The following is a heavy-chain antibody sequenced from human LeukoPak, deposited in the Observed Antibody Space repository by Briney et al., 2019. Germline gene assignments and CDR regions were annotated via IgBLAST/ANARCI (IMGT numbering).Heavy chain of an antibody. CDR2: MSAYNGNT. CDR3: ARDLGDGDYHMLTGRPPAMGQ. CDR1: GYTFTSYG. Sequence: ASAKVSCKASGYTFTSYGLSWVRQAPGQGLEGMGWMSAYNGNTNDVQKLQGRVTMTTDTSTSTAYMELRGLRSDDTAVYYSARDLGDGDYHMLTGRPPAMGQWSQGTLVTVSS. D-gene: IGHD3-9*01. J-gene: IGHJ4*02. V-gene: IGHV1-18*01.